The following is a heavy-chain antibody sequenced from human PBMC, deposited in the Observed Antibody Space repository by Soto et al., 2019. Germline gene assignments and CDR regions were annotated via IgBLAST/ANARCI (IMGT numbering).Heavy chain of an antibody. V-gene: IGHV4-31*03. J-gene: IGHJ6*02. CDR3: ARDRYYDFWRAYPSYEYYYYGMDV. CDR1: GRSISSGGYY. CDR2: IYYSGST. D-gene: IGHD3-3*01. Sequence: PSEPLSLTCTVSGRSISSGGYYWSWIRQHPGKALEWIGYIYYSGSTYYNPSLKSRVTISVDTSKNQFSLKLSSVTAADTAVYYCARDRYYDFWRAYPSYEYYYYGMDVWGQGTTVTV.